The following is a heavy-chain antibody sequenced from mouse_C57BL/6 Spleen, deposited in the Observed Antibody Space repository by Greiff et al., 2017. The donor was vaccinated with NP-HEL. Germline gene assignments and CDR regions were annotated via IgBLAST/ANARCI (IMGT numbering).Heavy chain of an antibody. CDR1: GYTFTSYW. CDR2: IDPNSGGT. CDR3: ARGGLRPPFYAMDY. V-gene: IGHV1-72*01. D-gene: IGHD2-2*01. J-gene: IGHJ4*01. Sequence: QVQLQQPGAELVKPGASVKLSCKASGYTFTSYWMHWVKQRPGRGLEWIGRIDPNSGGTKYNEKFKSKGTLTVDKPSSTAYMQRSSLTSEDSAVYYCARGGLRPPFYAMDYWGQGTSVTVSS.